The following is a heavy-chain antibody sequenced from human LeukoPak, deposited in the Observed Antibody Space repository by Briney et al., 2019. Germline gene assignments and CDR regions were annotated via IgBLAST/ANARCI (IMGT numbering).Heavy chain of an antibody. Sequence: SETLSLTCTVSGGSISSSSYYWGWIRQPPGKGLEWIGSIYYSGSTYYNPSLKSRVTISVDTSKNQFSLKLSSVTAADTAVYYCVRVAHGSFGDYRLRFDYWGQGTLVTVSS. CDR3: VRVAHGSFGDYRLRFDY. CDR1: GGSISSSSYY. J-gene: IGHJ4*02. CDR2: IYYSGST. V-gene: IGHV4-39*07. D-gene: IGHD4-17*01.